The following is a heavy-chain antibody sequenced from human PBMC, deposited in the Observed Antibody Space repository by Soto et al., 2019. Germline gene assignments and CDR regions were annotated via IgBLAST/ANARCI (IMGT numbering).Heavy chain of an antibody. CDR3: AKDQSGDSSGYYYPGYYFDY. V-gene: IGHV3-23*01. D-gene: IGHD3-22*01. CDR1: GFTFSNYA. J-gene: IGHJ4*02. Sequence: PGGSLRLSCAASGFTFSNYAMNWVRQAPGKGLEWVSGISSSGGSTSYGDSVKGRFTISRDNFKNTLYLQMNSLRAEDTAVYYCAKDQSGDSSGYYYPGYYFDYWGQGTLVTVSS. CDR2: ISSSGGST.